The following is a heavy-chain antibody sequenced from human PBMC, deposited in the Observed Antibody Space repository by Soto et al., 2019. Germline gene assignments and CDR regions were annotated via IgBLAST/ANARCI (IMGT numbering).Heavy chain of an antibody. Sequence: PGESLKISCKGSGYSFAGYWITWVRQKPGKGLEWMGRIDPSDSQTYYSPSFRGHVTISASKSITTVFLQWSSLRASDTAMYYCARQIYDSDTGPNFQYYFDSWGQGTPVTVSS. D-gene: IGHD3-22*01. J-gene: IGHJ4*02. CDR2: IDPSDSQT. CDR3: ARQIYDSDTGPNFQYYFDS. CDR1: GYSFAGYW. V-gene: IGHV5-10-1*01.